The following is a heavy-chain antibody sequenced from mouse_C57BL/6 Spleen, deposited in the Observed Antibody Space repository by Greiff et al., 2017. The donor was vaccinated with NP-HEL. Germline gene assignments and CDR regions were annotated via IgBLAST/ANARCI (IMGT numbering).Heavy chain of an antibody. Sequence: LKESGAELVRPGSSVKLSCKDSYFAFMASAMHWVKQRPGHGLEWIGSFTMYSDATEYSENFKGKATLTANTSSSTAYMELSSLTSEDSAVYYCARGTTVVAGAMDYWGQGTSVTVSS. V-gene: IGHV1-49*01. CDR1: YFAFMASA. CDR3: ARGTTVVAGAMDY. CDR2: FTMYSDAT. J-gene: IGHJ4*01. D-gene: IGHD1-1*01.